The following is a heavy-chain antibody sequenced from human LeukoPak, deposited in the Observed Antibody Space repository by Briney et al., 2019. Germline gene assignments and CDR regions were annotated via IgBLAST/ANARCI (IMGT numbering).Heavy chain of an antibody. CDR2: MYYSGCT. CDR3: AGTGLFFDY. J-gene: IGHJ4*02. D-gene: IGHD7-27*01. Sequence: SETLSRNCRGYGASISGYYWSWIRQPPGQGLEWIGHMYYSGCTTYNPSLKSRVSISLDTSKKHFSLKLSSVTAADTAVYYCAGTGLFFDYWSQGTLVIVSS. V-gene: IGHV4-59*01. CDR1: GASISGYY.